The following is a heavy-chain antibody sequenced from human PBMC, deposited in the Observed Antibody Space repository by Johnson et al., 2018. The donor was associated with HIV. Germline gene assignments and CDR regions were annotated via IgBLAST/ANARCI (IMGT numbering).Heavy chain of an antibody. CDR3: ARAFDPRAFDI. CDR2: INSDGSST. CDR1: GFTFSSYW. D-gene: IGHD2/OR15-2a*01. V-gene: IGHV3-74*02. J-gene: IGHJ3*02. Sequence: VLLVESGGSLVQPGGSLRLSCAASGFTFSSYWMHWVRQAPGKGLVWVSRINSDGSSTSYADSVKGRFTISRDNAKNTLYLQINSLRAEDTAVYYCARAFDPRAFDIWGQGTMVTVSS.